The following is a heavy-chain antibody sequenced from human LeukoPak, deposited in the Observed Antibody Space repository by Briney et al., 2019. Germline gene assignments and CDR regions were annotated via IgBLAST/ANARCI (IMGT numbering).Heavy chain of an antibody. D-gene: IGHD5-18*01. J-gene: IGHJ4*02. CDR2: IHPGDSDT. CDR3: VRSAVGGYGYDY. V-gene: IGHV5-51*01. CDR1: GYSFISNW. Sequence: GESLKIFCKGSGYSFISNWIGWVRQMPGKGLEWMGIIHPGDSDTRYSPSFQGQVTISADSSISTAYLQWNSLKASDTAMYYCVRSAVGGYGYDYWGQGILVTVSS.